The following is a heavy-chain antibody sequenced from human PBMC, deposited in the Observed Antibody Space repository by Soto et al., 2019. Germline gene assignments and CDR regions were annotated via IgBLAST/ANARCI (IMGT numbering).Heavy chain of an antibody. J-gene: IGHJ6*02. D-gene: IGHD3-10*01. CDR3: ARDRMVRGPPHRYYYYGMDV. Sequence: PSETLSLTCTVSGGSISSGGYYWSWIRQHPGKGLEWIGYIYYSGSTYYNPSLKSRVTISVDTSKNQFSLKLSSVTAADTAVYYCARDRMVRGPPHRYYYYGMDVWGQGTTVTVSS. CDR2: IYYSGST. V-gene: IGHV4-31*03. CDR1: GGSISSGGYY.